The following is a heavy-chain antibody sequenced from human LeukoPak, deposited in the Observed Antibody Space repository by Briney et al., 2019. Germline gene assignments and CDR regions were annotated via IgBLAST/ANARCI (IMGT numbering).Heavy chain of an antibody. Sequence: PSETLSLTCAVYGGSFSGYYWSWIRQPPGKGLEWIGEINHSGSTNYNPSLKSRVTISVDTSKNQFSLKLSSVTAADTAVYYCARHPTLYVWGSYRPWPYYFDYWGQGTLVTVSS. V-gene: IGHV4-34*01. CDR3: ARHPTLYVWGSYRPWPYYFDY. D-gene: IGHD3-16*02. CDR2: INHSGST. CDR1: GGSFSGYY. J-gene: IGHJ4*02.